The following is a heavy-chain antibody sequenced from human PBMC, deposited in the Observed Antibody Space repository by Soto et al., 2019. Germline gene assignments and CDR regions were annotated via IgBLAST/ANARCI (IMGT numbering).Heavy chain of an antibody. V-gene: IGHV1-46*01. Sequence: ASVKVSCKASGYTFTSYYMHWVRQAPGQGLEWMGIINPSGGSTSYAQKFQGRVTMTRDTSTSTVYMELSSLRSEDTAVYYCAMFFYNSRGYGNFDYWDQGTLVTLSS. J-gene: IGHJ4*02. CDR1: GYTFTSYY. CDR2: INPSGGST. CDR3: AMFFYNSRGYGNFDY. D-gene: IGHD3-22*01.